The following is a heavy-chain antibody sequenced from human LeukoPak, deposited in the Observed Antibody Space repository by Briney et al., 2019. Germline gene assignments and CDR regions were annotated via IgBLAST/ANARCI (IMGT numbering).Heavy chain of an antibody. V-gene: IGHV3-23*01. CDR2: ISGYGDTT. D-gene: IGHD3-9*01. CDR1: GFTFSSYA. CDR3: ARVLGGSKILTGYYNY. Sequence: GGSLRLSCAATGFTFSSYAMSWVRQAPGKGLEWVSAISGYGDTTYYADSVKGRFTISRDNSKSTLCQQMNSLRAEDTAVYFCARVLGGSKILTGYYNYWGQGTLVTVSS. J-gene: IGHJ4*02.